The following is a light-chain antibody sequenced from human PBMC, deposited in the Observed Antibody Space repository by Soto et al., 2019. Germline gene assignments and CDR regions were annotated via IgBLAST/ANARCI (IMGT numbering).Light chain of an antibody. CDR3: QQGYSTPPT. CDR1: QSISDY. J-gene: IGKJ4*01. V-gene: IGKV1-39*01. CDR2: AAS. Sequence: DIQMTQSPSSLSASVGDSVTITCRASQSISDYLNWYQQKPGKAPKLLIYAASSLQSAVPLRFSGRRSGTECTLTINSLQLEDFGTYYCQQGYSTPPTFGGGTKVKIK.